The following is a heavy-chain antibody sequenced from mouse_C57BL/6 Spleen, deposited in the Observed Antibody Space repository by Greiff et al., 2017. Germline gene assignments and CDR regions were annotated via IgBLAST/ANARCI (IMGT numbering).Heavy chain of an antibody. CDR1: GYTFTSYW. Sequence: EVQLQQSGTVLARPGASVKMSCKTSGYTFTSYWMHWVKQRPGQGLEWIGAIYPGNSDTSYNQKFKGKAKLTAVTSASTAYMELSSLTNEDSAVYSCTRCDDYDGIWYFDVWGTGTTVTVSS. V-gene: IGHV1-5*01. CDR2: IYPGNSDT. J-gene: IGHJ1*03. CDR3: TRCDDYDGIWYFDV. D-gene: IGHD2-4*01.